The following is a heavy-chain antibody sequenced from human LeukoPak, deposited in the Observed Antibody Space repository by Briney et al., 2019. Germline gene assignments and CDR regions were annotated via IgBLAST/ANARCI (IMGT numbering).Heavy chain of an antibody. D-gene: IGHD2-2*01. V-gene: IGHV3-7*03. J-gene: IGHJ4*02. Sequence: GGSLRLSCAASGFTFSTYWMSWARQAPGKGLEWVANIKEDGSEKYYVDSVKGRFTISRNNAKNSLSLQMTSLIAEDTAVYYCAKEPAAPEPIFDYWGQGTLVTVSS. CDR3: AKEPAAPEPIFDY. CDR1: GFTFSTYW. CDR2: IKEDGSEK.